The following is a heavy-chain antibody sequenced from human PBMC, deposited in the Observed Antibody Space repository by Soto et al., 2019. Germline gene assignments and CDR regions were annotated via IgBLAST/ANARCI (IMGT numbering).Heavy chain of an antibody. CDR2: IDPSDSQT. J-gene: IGHJ4*02. CDR1: GYSFAGYC. V-gene: IGHV5-10-1*01. CDR3: ARQIYDSDTGPNFQYYFDS. Sequence: PGESLKISCKGSGYSFAGYCITWVRQKPGKGLEWMWRIDPSDSQTYYSPSFRGHVTISATKSITTVFLQWSSLRASDTAMYYCARQIYDSDTGPNFQYYFDSWGQGTPVNVSS. D-gene: IGHD5-12*01.